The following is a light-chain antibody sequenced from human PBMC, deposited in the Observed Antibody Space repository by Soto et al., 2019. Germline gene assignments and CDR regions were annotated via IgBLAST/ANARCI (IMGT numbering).Light chain of an antibody. CDR1: QNIASY. V-gene: IGKV3-11*01. CDR3: RQRYSSPLT. Sequence: IVLTQSPATLSLSPGERATLSCRASQNIASYLLWYQQKPGQAPRLLIYDASSRTSGVTARFSGSGSETDFTLTISSLQPEDFAADYCRQRYSSPLTFGQGTLLEIK. J-gene: IGKJ5*01. CDR2: DAS.